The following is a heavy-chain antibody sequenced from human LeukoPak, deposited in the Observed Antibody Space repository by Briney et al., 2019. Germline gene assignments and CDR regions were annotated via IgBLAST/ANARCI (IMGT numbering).Heavy chain of an antibody. Sequence: GGSLRLSCAASGFTFSSYWMSWVRQAPGKGLEWVANIKQDGSEKYYVDSVKGRFTISRDNAKNSLYLQMNSLRAEDTAVYYCARVLGSTSYHMDVWGKGTTATVSS. D-gene: IGHD2-2*01. J-gene: IGHJ6*03. CDR2: IKQDGSEK. CDR1: GFTFSSYW. CDR3: ARVLGSTSYHMDV. V-gene: IGHV3-7*01.